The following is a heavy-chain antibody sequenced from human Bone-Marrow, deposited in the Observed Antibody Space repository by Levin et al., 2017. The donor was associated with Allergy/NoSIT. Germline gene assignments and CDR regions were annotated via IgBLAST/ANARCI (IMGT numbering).Heavy chain of an antibody. J-gene: IGHJ4*02. V-gene: IGHV3-23*01. Sequence: GGSLRLSCATSGFFFDTYAMSWVRQAPGKGLEWVSSISDNGKRIYYADSVKGRFTISRDNSENTVSLRMNSLRVEDTALYYCVRDLEGRGWSFPTLRLYFDRWGPGTLVTVSS. CDR3: VRDLEGRGWSFPTLRLYFDR. CDR1: GFFFDTYA. D-gene: IGHD2-21*01. CDR2: ISDNGKRI.